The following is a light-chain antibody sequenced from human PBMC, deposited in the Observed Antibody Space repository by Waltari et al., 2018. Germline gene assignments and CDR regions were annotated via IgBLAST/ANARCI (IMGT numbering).Light chain of an antibody. CDR3: ATWDDSLNAYV. Sequence: QSVLTQPPSVSGAPRQRVTTPCSRSSSNIENNAVNLYQHLPGRAPKLLIRYDNLLPSGVSARFSASKSGTSASLAISGLQSDDEADYYCATWDDSLNAYVFGSGTKVTVV. CDR2: YDN. J-gene: IGLJ1*01. CDR1: SSNIENNA. V-gene: IGLV1-36*01.